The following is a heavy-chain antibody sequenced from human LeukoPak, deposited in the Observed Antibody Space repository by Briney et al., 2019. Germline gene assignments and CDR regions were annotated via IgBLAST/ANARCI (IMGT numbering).Heavy chain of an antibody. V-gene: IGHV3-21*01. CDR2: ISSSSSYI. CDR3: ARSPTMGTTLNY. Sequence: PGGSLRLSCAASGFTFSSYSMNWVRQAPGKGLEWVSSISSSSSYIYYADSVKGRFTISRDNAKNSLYLQMNSLRAEDTAVYYCARSPTMGTTLNYWGQGTLVTVSS. J-gene: IGHJ4*02. CDR1: GFTFSSYS. D-gene: IGHD4-17*01.